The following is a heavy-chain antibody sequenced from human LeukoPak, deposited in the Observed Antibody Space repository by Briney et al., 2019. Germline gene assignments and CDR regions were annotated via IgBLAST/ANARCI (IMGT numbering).Heavy chain of an antibody. CDR2: IYYTGST. V-gene: IGHV4-31*03. D-gene: IGHD5-12*01. CDR3: ARSYSGYAIA. CDR1: GGSIGSNSYY. Sequence: SETLSLTCTVSGGSIGSNSYYWSWIRQRPGKGLEWIGYIYYTGSTYYNPSLMSRVTISADTSRNQFSLQVTSVSAADTALYYCARSYSGYAIAWGQGALVTVSS. J-gene: IGHJ5*02.